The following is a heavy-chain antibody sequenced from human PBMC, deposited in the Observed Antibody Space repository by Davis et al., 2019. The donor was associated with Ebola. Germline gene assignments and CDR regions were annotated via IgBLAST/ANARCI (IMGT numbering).Heavy chain of an antibody. D-gene: IGHD3-22*01. J-gene: IGHJ3*02. CDR3: ARDRYYYDSSGYYGIDAFDI. CDR2: IYSGGST. CDR1: GFTFSTYT. V-gene: IGHV3-66*01. Sequence: GGSLRLSCAASGFTFSTYTMTWVRQAPGKGLEWVSVIYSGGSTYYADSVKGRFTISRDNSKNTLYLQMNSLRAEDTAVYYCARDRYYYDSSGYYGIDAFDIWGQGTMVTVSS.